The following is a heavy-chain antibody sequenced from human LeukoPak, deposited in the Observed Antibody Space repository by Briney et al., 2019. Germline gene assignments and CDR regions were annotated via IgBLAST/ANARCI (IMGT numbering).Heavy chain of an antibody. D-gene: IGHD3-3*01. CDR2: TSYDGVNK. Sequence: GGSLRLSCAASGFTFHYYTMHWVRQAPGKGLEWVAVTSYDGVNKYYAESVKGRFTISRDNSKNTLYLQMNSLRAEDTAVYYCAREGVGPRAFDIWGXXXMXTVSS. J-gene: IGHJ3*02. CDR3: AREGVGPRAFDI. V-gene: IGHV3-30-3*01. CDR1: GFTFHYYT.